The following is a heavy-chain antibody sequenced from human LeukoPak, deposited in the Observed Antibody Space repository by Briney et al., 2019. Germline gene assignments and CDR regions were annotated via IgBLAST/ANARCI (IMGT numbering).Heavy chain of an antibody. CDR2: INAGNGNT. CDR3: ARGIYYCGSGSYYNVPFDY. D-gene: IGHD3-10*01. V-gene: IGHV1-3*01. Sequence: GSVKVSCKASGYTFTSYAMHWVRQAPGQRLEWMGWINAGNGNTKYSQKFQGRVTITRDTSASTAYMELSSLRSEDTAVYYCARGIYYCGSGSYYNVPFDYWGQGTLVTVSS. J-gene: IGHJ4*02. CDR1: GYTFTSYA.